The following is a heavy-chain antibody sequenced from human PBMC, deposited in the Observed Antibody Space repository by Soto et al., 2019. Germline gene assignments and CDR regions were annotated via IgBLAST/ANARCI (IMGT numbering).Heavy chain of an antibody. Sequence: PGGSLRLSCEASGFPFNIYSMNWVRQAPGKGLEWVSSISSISEYIYYADSVKGRFTISRDNAKNSLYLQMNSLRAEDTAVYYCARASQSYLFDYWGQGTLVTVSS. CDR3: ARASQSYLFDY. CDR2: ISSISEYI. J-gene: IGHJ4*02. CDR1: GFPFNIYS. D-gene: IGHD3-10*01. V-gene: IGHV3-21*01.